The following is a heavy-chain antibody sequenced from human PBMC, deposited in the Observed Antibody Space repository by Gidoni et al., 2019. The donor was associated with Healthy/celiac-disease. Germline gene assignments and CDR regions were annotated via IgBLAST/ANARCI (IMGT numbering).Heavy chain of an antibody. J-gene: IGHJ6*02. V-gene: IGHV3-21*01. CDR3: ARDPYYDFWSGSSYGMDV. CDR2: ISSSSSYI. CDR1: GFTFSSYS. D-gene: IGHD3-3*01. Sequence: EVQLVESGGGLVKPGGSLRLSCAASGFTFSSYSMNWVRQAPGKGLEWVSSISSSSSYIYYADSVKGRFTISRDNAKNSLYLQMNSLRAEDTAVYYCARDPYYDFWSGSSYGMDVWGQGTTVTVSS.